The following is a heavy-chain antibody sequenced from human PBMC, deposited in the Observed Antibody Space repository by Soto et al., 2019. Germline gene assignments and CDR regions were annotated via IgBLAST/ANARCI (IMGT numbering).Heavy chain of an antibody. D-gene: IGHD3-3*01. V-gene: IGHV3-15*01. CDR2: IKGKPDGGTT. Sequence: EVQLVESGGGLVKPGGSLRLSCAASGFPFNNAWMSWVRQAPGKGLEWVGRIKGKPDGGTTDYAAPVKGRFTISRDDSKGTLYLQMNRLHSEDTAVYYCTTDRYDYWSGYPLDYWGHGTLVTVSS. J-gene: IGHJ4*01. CDR3: TTDRYDYWSGYPLDY. CDR1: GFPFNNAW.